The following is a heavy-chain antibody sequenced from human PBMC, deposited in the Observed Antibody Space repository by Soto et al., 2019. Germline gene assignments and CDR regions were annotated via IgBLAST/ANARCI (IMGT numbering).Heavy chain of an antibody. CDR2: ISGSGGST. J-gene: IGHJ4*02. D-gene: IGHD6-19*01. V-gene: IGHV3-23*01. CDR1: GFTFSSYA. Sequence: EVQLLESGGGLVQPGGSLRLSCAASGFTFSSYAMSWVRQAPGKGLEWVSAISGSGGSTYYAVSVKGRFTISSDNSKRTLYLEMKSLRAEDTSVYYCANRDVTPGYRSGWYRDYYFDYWGQGTLVTVAS. CDR3: ANRDVTPGYRSGWYRDYYFDY.